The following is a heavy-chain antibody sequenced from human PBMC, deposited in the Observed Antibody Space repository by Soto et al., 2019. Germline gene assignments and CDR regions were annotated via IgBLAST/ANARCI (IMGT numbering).Heavy chain of an antibody. CDR3: AKIVEGGGFDY. V-gene: IGHV3-30*18. Sequence: QVQLVESGGGVVQPGRSLRLSCAASGFTFSSYGMHWVRQAPGKGLEWVAVISYDGSNKYYADSVKGRFTISRDNSKNTLYLQMNSLTAEDTAVYYCAKIVEGGGFDYWGQGTLVTVSS. D-gene: IGHD2-21*01. CDR2: ISYDGSNK. CDR1: GFTFSSYG. J-gene: IGHJ4*02.